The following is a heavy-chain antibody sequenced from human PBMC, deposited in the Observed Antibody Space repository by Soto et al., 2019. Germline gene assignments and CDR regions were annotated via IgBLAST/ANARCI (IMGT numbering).Heavy chain of an antibody. D-gene: IGHD2-15*01. J-gene: IGHJ4*02. CDR2: IEYNGVT. CDR1: GGSIYRSGYY. CDR3: GKVLVGAPGLTDSHY. V-gene: IGHV4-39*01. Sequence: SETLSLTCTVSGGSIYRSGYYWGWIRQPPGRGLEWIGNIEYNGVTYSTPSLKSPVTISRDTSKNQSSLTLTSVTVADPALYYCGKVLVGAPGLTDSHYLGPGTLLTASS.